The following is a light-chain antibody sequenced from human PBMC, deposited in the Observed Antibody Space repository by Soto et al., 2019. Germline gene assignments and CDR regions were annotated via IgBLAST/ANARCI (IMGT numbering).Light chain of an antibody. CDR2: AAS. CDR1: QTIMTY. Sequence: DIQMTQCTSSLSASVGDQVTITCRARQTIMTYLNWYQLKPGKPPRLLIYAASSLQSGVPSRFSGSGSGTDFTLTISSLQPEHFATYSCQQSYNSPQTFGQGTKVDIK. J-gene: IGKJ1*01. CDR3: QQSYNSPQT. V-gene: IGKV1-39*01.